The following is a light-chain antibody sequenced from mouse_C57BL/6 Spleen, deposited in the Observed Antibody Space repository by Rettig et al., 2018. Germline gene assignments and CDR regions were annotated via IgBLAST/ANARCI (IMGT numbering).Light chain of an antibody. CDR1: QDVGTA. V-gene: IGKV6-23*01. J-gene: IGKJ1*01. CDR3: QQYSSYPLT. Sequence: DIVMTQSHKFMSTSVGDRVSITCKASQDVGTAVAWYQQKPGQSPKLLIYWASTRHTGVPDRFTGSGSGTDFTLTISNVQSEDLADYFCQQYSSYPLTFGGGTKL. CDR2: WAS.